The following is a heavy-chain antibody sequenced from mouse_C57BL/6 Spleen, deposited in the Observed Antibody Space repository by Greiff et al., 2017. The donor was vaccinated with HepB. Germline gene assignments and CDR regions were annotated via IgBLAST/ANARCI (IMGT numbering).Heavy chain of an antibody. J-gene: IGHJ4*01. CDR2: IYPGSGNT. CDR1: GYTFTDYY. CDR3: ARERYSTVYAMDY. D-gene: IGHD2-5*01. Sequence: QVQLKESGAELVRPGASVKLSCKASGYTFTDYYINWVKQRPGQGLEWIARIYPGSGNTYYNEKFKGKATLTAEKSSSTAYMQLSSLTSEDSAVYFCARERYSTVYAMDYWGQGTSVTVSS. V-gene: IGHV1-76*01.